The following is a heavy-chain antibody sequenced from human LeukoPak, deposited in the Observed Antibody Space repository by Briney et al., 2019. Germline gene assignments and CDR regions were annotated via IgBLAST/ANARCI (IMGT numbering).Heavy chain of an antibody. V-gene: IGHV4-39*02. Sequence: SETLSLTCTVSGGSFSSSNYYWGWIRQPPGKGLEWIGIVYYRGSTYYNPSLQSRVTISVDTSKNHFSLNLSSVTAADTAIYYCARRHYSDATDVGGFDYWGQGTLVTVSS. CDR3: ARRHYSDATDVGGFDY. J-gene: IGHJ4*02. CDR1: GGSFSSSNYY. D-gene: IGHD3-22*01. CDR2: VYYRGST.